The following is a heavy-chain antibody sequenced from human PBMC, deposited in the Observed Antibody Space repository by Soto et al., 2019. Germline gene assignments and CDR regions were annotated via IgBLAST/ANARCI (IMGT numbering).Heavy chain of an antibody. D-gene: IGHD6-13*01. Sequence: GASVKVSCKASGGTFSSYAISWVRQAPGQGLEWMGGIIPIFGTANYAQKFQGRVTITADESTSTAYMELSSLRSEDTAVYYCGGIAAAGHYYYGMDVWGQGTTVTVSS. CDR3: GGIAAAGHYYYGMDV. J-gene: IGHJ6*02. CDR2: IIPIFGTA. V-gene: IGHV1-69*13. CDR1: GGTFSSYA.